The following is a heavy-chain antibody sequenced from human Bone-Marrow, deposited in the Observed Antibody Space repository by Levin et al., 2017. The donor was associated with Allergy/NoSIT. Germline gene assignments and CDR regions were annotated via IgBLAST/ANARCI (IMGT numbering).Heavy chain of an antibody. Sequence: SSETLSLTCAASEFTFSSYTMNWVRQAPGKGLEWVSSISSSSSGIYYADSVRGRFTISRDNAKNSLYLQMNSLRAEDTAVYYCASGGSSAYWGQGTLVTVSS. CDR1: EFTFSSYT. CDR2: ISSSSSGI. J-gene: IGHJ4*02. CDR3: ASGGSSAY. D-gene: IGHD2-15*01. V-gene: IGHV3-21*01.